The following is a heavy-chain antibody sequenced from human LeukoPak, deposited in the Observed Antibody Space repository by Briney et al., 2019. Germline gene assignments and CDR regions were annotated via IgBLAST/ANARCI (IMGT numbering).Heavy chain of an antibody. V-gene: IGHV3-53*01. J-gene: IGHJ4*02. CDR1: GFTVISNY. D-gene: IGHD5-24*01. CDR2: IYSGGST. CDR3: IYGYTLDF. Sequence: PGGSLRLSCAASGFTVISNYMNWVRQAPGKGLEWVSVIYSGGSTNYADSVKGRFTISRDNSKNTLFLQMNSLRAEDTAIYYCIYGYTLDFWGQGTLVTVSS.